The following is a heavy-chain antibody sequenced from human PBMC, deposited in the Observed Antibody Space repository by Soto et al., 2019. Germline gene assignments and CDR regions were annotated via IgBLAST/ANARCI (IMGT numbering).Heavy chain of an antibody. D-gene: IGHD6-19*01. CDR1: GYTFTGYY. CDR3: ARALRIAVAGFDFDY. CDR2: INPNSGGT. Sequence: ASVKVSCKASGYTFTGYYMHWVRQAPGQGLEWMGWINPNSGGTNYAQKFQGWVTMTRDTSISTAYMELSRLRSDDTAVYYCARALRIAVAGFDFDYWGQGTLVTVSS. J-gene: IGHJ4*02. V-gene: IGHV1-2*04.